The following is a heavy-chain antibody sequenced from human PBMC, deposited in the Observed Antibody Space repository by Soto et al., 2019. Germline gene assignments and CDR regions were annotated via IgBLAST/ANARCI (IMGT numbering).Heavy chain of an antibody. J-gene: IGHJ4*02. V-gene: IGHV4-59*01. CDR2: IYYSGST. Sequence: SETLSLTCTVSGSSISSYYWSWIRQPPGKGLEWIGYIYYSGSTNYNPSLKSRVTISVDTSKNQFSLKLSSVTAADTAVYYCARRSVAGNQWGQGTLVTVSS. CDR1: GSSISSYY. CDR3: ARRSVAGNQ. D-gene: IGHD6-19*01.